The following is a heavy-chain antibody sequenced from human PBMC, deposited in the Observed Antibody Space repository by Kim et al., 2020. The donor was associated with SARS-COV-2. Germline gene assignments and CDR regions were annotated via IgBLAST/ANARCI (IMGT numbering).Heavy chain of an antibody. V-gene: IGHV3-9*01. D-gene: IGHD5-18*01. CDR3: AKDKSWLQQNTYYFDY. CDR1: GFTFGDYA. Sequence: GGSLRLSCAASGFTFGDYAMHWVRQAPGKGLEWVSGISWNSGSIGYADSVKGRFTISRDNAKNSLYLQMNSLRAEDTALYYCAKDKSWLQQNTYYFDYWGQGTLVTVSS. CDR2: ISWNSGSI. J-gene: IGHJ4*02.